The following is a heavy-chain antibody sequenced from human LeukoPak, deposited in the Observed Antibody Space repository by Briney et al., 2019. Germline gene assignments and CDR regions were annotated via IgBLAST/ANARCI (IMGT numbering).Heavy chain of an antibody. CDR3: ARGEHSVDS. Sequence: SETLSLTCTVSGGAIRSHDWNWIRQPAGKGLEWIGRIYSSGYTNDNPSLKSRITMSVDMSKNQFSLRLSSVTAADTAVYYCARGEHSVDSWGQGMLVAVSS. CDR2: IYSSGYT. D-gene: IGHD1/OR15-1a*01. V-gene: IGHV4-4*07. J-gene: IGHJ4*02. CDR1: GGAIRSHD.